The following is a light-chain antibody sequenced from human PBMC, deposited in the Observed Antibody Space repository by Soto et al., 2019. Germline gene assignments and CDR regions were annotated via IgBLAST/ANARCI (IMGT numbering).Light chain of an antibody. J-gene: IGKJ1*01. Sequence: ERVMTQSPATLSVSPGERVTFSCRASRSVSTNLAWYQQRPGQPPSLLIYAASSRATGVPARFSGSGSGTEFTLTISSLQSEDLGVYYCQQDHNWPWTFGQGTKVQIK. CDR2: AAS. V-gene: IGKV3-15*01. CDR3: QQDHNWPWT. CDR1: RSVSTN.